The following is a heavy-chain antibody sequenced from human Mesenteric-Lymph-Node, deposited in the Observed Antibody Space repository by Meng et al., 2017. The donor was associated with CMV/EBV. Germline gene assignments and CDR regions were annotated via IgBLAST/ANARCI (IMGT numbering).Heavy chain of an antibody. J-gene: IGHJ4*02. CDR3: AREVYDSRGYSWDL. V-gene: IGHV3-21*01. Sequence: ASGFTFSDYTMNWVGQAPGKGLEWVSSISSSSSYVLFADSVRGRFTTSRDNANNSLYLQMNSLRVEDTAVYYCAREVYDSRGYSWDLWGQGTLVTISS. CDR2: ISSSSSYV. D-gene: IGHD3-22*01. CDR1: GFTFSDYT.